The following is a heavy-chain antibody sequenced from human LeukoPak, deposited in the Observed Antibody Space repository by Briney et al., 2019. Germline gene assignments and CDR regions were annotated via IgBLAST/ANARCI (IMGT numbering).Heavy chain of an antibody. D-gene: IGHD1-14*01. Sequence: PGGSLRLSCAASGFTFITNDMTWVRQAPGKGLEWVSVLYSDGNTKYADSVQGRFTISRDNSKNTLYLEMNSLSPDHTAVYYCARGVEPLAANTLAYWGQGTLVTVSS. J-gene: IGHJ4*02. V-gene: IGHV3-53*01. CDR3: ARGVEPLAANTLAY. CDR2: LYSDGNT. CDR1: GFTFITND.